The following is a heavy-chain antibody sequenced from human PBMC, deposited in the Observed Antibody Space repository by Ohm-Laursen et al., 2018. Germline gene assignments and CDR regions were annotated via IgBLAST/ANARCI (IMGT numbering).Heavy chain of an antibody. CDR3: ASNSSGYYGLDY. CDR1: GGSISSYY. Sequence: GTLSLTCTVSGGSISSYYWSWIRQPPGKGLEWIGYIYYSGSTNYNPSLKSRVTISVDTSKNQFSLKLSSVTAADTAVYYCASNSSGYYGLDYWGQGTLVTVSS. V-gene: IGHV4-59*01. CDR2: IYYSGST. J-gene: IGHJ4*02. D-gene: IGHD3-22*01.